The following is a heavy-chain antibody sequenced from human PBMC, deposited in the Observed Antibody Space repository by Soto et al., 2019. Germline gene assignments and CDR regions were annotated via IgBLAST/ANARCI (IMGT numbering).Heavy chain of an antibody. CDR1: GFTFGSYA. CDR2: ISGSGGST. CDR3: AKDLARYCSCTSCYAVHY. V-gene: IGHV3-23*01. J-gene: IGHJ4*02. D-gene: IGHD2-2*01. Sequence: EEQLLESGGGLVQPGGSLRLSCAASGFTFGSYAMSWVRQAPGKGQEWVSAISGSGGSTYYADSVKGQFTISRDNSKNTLYLQMNSLRAEDTAVYYCAKDLARYCSCTSCYAVHYWGQGTLVTVSS.